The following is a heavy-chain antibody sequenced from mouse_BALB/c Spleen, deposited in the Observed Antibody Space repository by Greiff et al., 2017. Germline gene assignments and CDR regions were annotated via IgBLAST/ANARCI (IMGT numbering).Heavy chain of an antibody. Sequence: QVHVKQSGPGLVQPSQSLSITCTVSGFSLTSYGVHWVRQSPGKGLEWLGVIWSGGSTDYNAAFISRLSISKDNSKSQVFFKMNSLQADDTAIYYCARNYYYGSSYGSTGAMDYWGQGTSVTVSS. J-gene: IGHJ4*01. CDR2: IWSGGST. V-gene: IGHV2-4-1*01. CDR1: GFSLTSYG. CDR3: ARNYYYGSSYGSTGAMDY. D-gene: IGHD1-1*01.